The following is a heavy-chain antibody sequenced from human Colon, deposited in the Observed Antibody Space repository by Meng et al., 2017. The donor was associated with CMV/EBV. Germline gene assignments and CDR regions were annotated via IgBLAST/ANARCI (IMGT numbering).Heavy chain of an antibody. CDR3: AKTGGPYSPPTYFDF. V-gene: IGHV3-23*03. J-gene: IGHJ4*02. CDR2: IYSGGTST. Sequence: GGSLRLSCAGSGFNFGSYGINWVRQRPGKGLEWVSVIYSGGTSTYYADSVKGRFTITRDKSKKIVYLQMESLRSEDTALYYCAKTGGPYSPPTYFDFWGQGILVTVSS. D-gene: IGHD4-11*01. CDR1: GFNFGSYG.